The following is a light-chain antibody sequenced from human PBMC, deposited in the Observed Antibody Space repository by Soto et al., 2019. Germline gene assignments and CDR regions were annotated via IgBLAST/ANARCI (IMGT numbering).Light chain of an antibody. CDR1: QSVSSN. Sequence: IVLTQSPATLSLSPGERATLSCRASQSVSSNLVWYQQKPGQAPRLLIYGASTRVTGIPARFSVSGSGTEFTLTISSLQSEDFAVYYCQQYHNWWTFGQGTKVDIK. CDR2: GAS. J-gene: IGKJ1*01. CDR3: QQYHNWWT. V-gene: IGKV3-15*01.